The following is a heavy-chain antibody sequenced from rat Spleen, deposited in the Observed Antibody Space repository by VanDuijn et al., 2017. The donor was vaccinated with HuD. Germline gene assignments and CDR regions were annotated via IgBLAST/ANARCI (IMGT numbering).Heavy chain of an antibody. V-gene: IGHV5-17*01. Sequence: EVQLVESGGGLVQPGNSLKLSCAASGFTFSDYAMAWVRQSPKKGLEWVATISYDGSSTYYRDSVKGRFTISRDNAKSTLYLQMNSLRSADTATYYCTRNWDYWGQGVMVTVSS. CDR2: ISYDGSST. J-gene: IGHJ2*01. CDR3: TRNWDY. D-gene: IGHD5-1*01. CDR1: GFTFSDYA.